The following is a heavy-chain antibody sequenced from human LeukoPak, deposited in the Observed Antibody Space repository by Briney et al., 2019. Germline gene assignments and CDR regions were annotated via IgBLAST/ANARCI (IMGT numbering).Heavy chain of an antibody. CDR2: ISWNSGSI. D-gene: IGHD5-18*01. Sequence: GGSLRLSCAASGFTFDDYAMHWVRQAPGKGLEWVSGISWNSGSIGYADSVKGRFTISRDNAKNSLYLQMNSLRAEDTAVYYCAREVRGYSYGKFDYWGQGTLVTVSS. V-gene: IGHV3-9*01. CDR3: AREVRGYSYGKFDY. CDR1: GFTFDDYA. J-gene: IGHJ4*02.